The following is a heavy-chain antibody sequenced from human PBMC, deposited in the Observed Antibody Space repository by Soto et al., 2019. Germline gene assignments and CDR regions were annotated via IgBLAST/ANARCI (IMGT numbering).Heavy chain of an antibody. J-gene: IGHJ3*02. CDR1: GGSISSGGYY. CDR3: ARVYDAPTVTYAFDI. V-gene: IGHV4-31*03. Sequence: SETLSLTCTVSGGSISSGGYYWSWIRQHPGKGLEWIGYIYYSGSTYYNPSLKSRVTISVDTSKNQFSLKLSSVTAADTAVYYCARVYDAPTVTYAFDIWGQGTMVTVSS. D-gene: IGHD4-17*01. CDR2: IYYSGST.